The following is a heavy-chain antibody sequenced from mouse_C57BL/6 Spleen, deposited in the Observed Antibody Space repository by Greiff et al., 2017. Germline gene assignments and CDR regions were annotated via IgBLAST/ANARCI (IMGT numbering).Heavy chain of an antibody. CDR2: IYPGDGDT. CDR1: GYAFSSYW. V-gene: IGHV1-80*01. D-gene: IGHD2-3*01. J-gene: IGHJ2*01. CDR3: ARRGYDGYGEFDY. Sequence: QVQLKQSGAELVKPGASVKISCKASGYAFSSYWMNWVKQRPGKGLEWIGQIYPGDGDTNYNGKFKGKATLTADKSSSTAYMQLSSLTSEDSAVYFCARRGYDGYGEFDYWGQGTTLTVSS.